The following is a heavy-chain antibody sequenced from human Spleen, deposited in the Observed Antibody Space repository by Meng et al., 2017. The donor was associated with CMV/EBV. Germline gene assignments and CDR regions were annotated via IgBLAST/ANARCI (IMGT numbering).Heavy chain of an antibody. V-gene: IGHV4-34*01. CDR1: GGSFSGYY. CDR2: INHSGST. Sequence: GSLRLSCAVYGGSFSGYYWRWIRQPPGKGLEWIGEINHSGSTNYNPSLKSRVTISVDTSKNQFSLKLSSVTAADTAVYYCATSRGLTYYYYGMDVWGQGTTVTVSS. D-gene: IGHD3-10*01. J-gene: IGHJ6*02. CDR3: ATSRGLTYYYYGMDV.